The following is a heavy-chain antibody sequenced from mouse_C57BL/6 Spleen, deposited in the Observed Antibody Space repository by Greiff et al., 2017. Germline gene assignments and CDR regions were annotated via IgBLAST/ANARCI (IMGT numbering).Heavy chain of an antibody. D-gene: IGHD1-1*01. CDR2: IDLEDGDT. V-gene: IGHV14-2*01. J-gene: IGHJ2*01. CDR3: ARDYCYSRSTLFDY. CDR1: GFNIKDYY. Sequence: VQLQQSGVEFVKPGASVKLSCTASGFNIKDYYMPWVNQRTEQGLEWIGTIDLEDGDTKYPPKFPGQVTITADTTSSPNDLQISSLTTEDTDVYYSARDYCYSRSTLFDYWGQGTTLTVSS.